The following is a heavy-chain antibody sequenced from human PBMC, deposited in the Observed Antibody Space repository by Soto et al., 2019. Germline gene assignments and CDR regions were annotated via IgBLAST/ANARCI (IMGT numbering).Heavy chain of an antibody. D-gene: IGHD3-22*01. CDR2: ISAYNGNT. CDR1: GYAFTSYA. Sequence: ASVKATSKASGYAFTSYAISWLRQSPGQGLEWMGWISAYNGNTNYAQKLQGRATMTTDTSTSTAYMELRSLRSDDTAVYYCARVRRGYSDAFDIWGQGTMVTVSS. V-gene: IGHV1-18*01. CDR3: ARVRRGYSDAFDI. J-gene: IGHJ3*02.